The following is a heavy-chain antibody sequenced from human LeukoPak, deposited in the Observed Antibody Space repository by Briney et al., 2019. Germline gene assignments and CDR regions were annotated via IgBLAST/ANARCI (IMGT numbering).Heavy chain of an antibody. D-gene: IGHD6-13*01. J-gene: IGHJ4*02. CDR1: GYTFTSYD. Sequence: ASVKVSCKASGYTFTSYDINWVRQATGQGLEWMGWMNPNSGNTGYAQKFQGRVTITRNTSISTAYMELSSLRSEDTAVYYCARVVATISSIDYWGQGTLVTVSS. CDR2: MNPNSGNT. CDR3: ARVVATISSIDY. V-gene: IGHV1-8*03.